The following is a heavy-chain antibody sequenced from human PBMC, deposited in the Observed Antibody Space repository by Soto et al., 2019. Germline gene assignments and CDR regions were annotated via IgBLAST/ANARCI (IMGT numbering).Heavy chain of an antibody. J-gene: IGHJ4*02. CDR1: GLTFKSYA. V-gene: IGHV3-23*01. Sequence: EVHLLESGGGLVQPGGSLRLSCAASGLTFKSYAMSWVRQAPGKGLEWVSGISGSGGSTDYADSVKGRFTISRDNSKNSLYLQTNSLRVEGTALYYCAKGQYSGVAGGLDYWGQGTLVTVS. D-gene: IGHD1-26*01. CDR3: AKGQYSGVAGGLDY. CDR2: ISGSGGST.